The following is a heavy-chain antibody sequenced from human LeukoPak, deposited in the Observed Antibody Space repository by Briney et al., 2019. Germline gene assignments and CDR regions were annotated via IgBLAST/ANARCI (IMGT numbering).Heavy chain of an antibody. CDR3: ARDRAEYSSSSRGYFDY. D-gene: IGHD6-6*01. V-gene: IGHV1-8*01. CDR1: GYTFTSYD. Sequence: ASVKVSCKASGYTFTSYDINWVRQATGQGLEWMGWMNPNSGNTGYAQKLQGRVTMTTDTSTSTAYMELRSLRSDDTAVYYCARDRAEYSSSSRGYFDYWGQGTLVTVSS. CDR2: MNPNSGNT. J-gene: IGHJ4*02.